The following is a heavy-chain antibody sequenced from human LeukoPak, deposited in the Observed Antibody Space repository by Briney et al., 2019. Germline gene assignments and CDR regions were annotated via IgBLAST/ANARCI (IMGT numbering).Heavy chain of an antibody. Sequence: ASVKVSCKASGYTFTGYYMHWVRQALGQGLEWMGWINPNSGGTNYAQKFQGRVTMTRDTSISTAYMELSRLRSDDTAVYYCARDGARYDILTGYGFDYWGQGTLVTVSS. CDR2: INPNSGGT. D-gene: IGHD3-9*01. J-gene: IGHJ4*02. CDR3: ARDGARYDILTGYGFDY. CDR1: GYTFTGYY. V-gene: IGHV1-2*02.